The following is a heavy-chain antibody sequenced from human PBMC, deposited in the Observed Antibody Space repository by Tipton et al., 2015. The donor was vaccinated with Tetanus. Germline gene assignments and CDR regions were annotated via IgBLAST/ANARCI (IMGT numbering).Heavy chain of an antibody. CDR1: GYTFTNAW. V-gene: IGHV5-51*01. Sequence: QSGPEVKKPGESLKISCQASGYTFTNAWIGWVRQMPGKGLEWMGVIYPGDSSTIYSPPFQGLVTISVDKSINTTYLRWTSLKASDSAMYYCARQKGYWGQGTLVTVSS. J-gene: IGHJ4*02. CDR2: IYPGDSST. CDR3: ARQKGY.